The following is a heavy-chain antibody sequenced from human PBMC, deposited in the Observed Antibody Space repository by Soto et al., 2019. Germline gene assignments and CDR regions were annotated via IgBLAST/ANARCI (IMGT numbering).Heavy chain of an antibody. CDR1: GGSISSYY. D-gene: IGHD3-10*01. CDR2: IYYSGST. CDR3: ARFMAPLWFGEPGNLDI. V-gene: IGHV4-59*08. J-gene: IGHJ3*02. Sequence: QVQLQESGPGLVKPSETLSLTCTVSGGSISSYYWSWIRQPPGKGLEWIGYIYYSGSTNYNPSLKSRVTISVDTSKNQFSLKLSSVTAADTAVYYCARFMAPLWFGEPGNLDIWGQGTMVTVSS.